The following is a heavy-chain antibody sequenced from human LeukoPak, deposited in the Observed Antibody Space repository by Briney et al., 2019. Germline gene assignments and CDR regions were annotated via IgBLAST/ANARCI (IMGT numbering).Heavy chain of an antibody. V-gene: IGHV1-69*13. J-gene: IGHJ4*02. CDR1: GGTFSSYA. CDR2: IIPIFGTA. D-gene: IGHD3-9*01. CDR3: AGGAYYDILTGYFDY. Sequence: ASVKVSCKASGGTFSSYAISWVRQAPGQGLEWMGGIIPIFGTANYAQKFQGRVTITADESTSTAYMELSSLRSEDTAVYYCAGGAYYDILTGYFDYWGQGTLVTVSS.